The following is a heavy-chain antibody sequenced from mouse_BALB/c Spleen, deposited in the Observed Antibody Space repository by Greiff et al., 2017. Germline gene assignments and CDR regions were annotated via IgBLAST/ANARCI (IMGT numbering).Heavy chain of an antibody. D-gene: IGHD2-1*01. CDR1: GFTFSSYA. CDR2: ISSGGSN. J-gene: IGHJ3*01. Sequence: EVQLVESGGGLVKPGGSLKLSCAASGFTFSSYAMSWVRQTPEKRLEWVASISSGGSNYYPDSVKGRFTISRDNARNILYLRMSSLRSEDTAMYYCARRDGNYGFAYWGQGTLVTVSA. CDR3: ARRDGNYGFAY. V-gene: IGHV5-6-5*01.